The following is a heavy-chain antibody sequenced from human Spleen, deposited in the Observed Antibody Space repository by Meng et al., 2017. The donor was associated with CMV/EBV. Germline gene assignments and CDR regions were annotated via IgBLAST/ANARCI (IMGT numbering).Heavy chain of an antibody. Sequence: ASVKVSCKASGYAFTTYGITWLRQAPGQRLECLGWISGYNGDTDYAQKLQGRFTMTRDTSTRTAYMELRSLRSDDTAVYYCARDHMVRGVNHGMDVWGQGTTVTVSS. D-gene: IGHD3-10*01. CDR1: GYAFTTYG. CDR3: ARDHMVRGVNHGMDV. V-gene: IGHV1-18*01. J-gene: IGHJ6*02. CDR2: ISGYNGDT.